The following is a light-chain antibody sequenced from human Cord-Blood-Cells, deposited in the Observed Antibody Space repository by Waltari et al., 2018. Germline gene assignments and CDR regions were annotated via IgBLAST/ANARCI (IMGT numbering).Light chain of an antibody. CDR1: SRDVGSYNL. V-gene: IGLV2-23*02. CDR3: CSYAGSSTPYV. J-gene: IGLJ1*01. Sequence: QSALTQPASVSGSPGQSITITCTGTSRDVGSYNLVSWYQQHPGKAPKLRIYEVSKRPSGVSNRFSGSKSGNTASLTISGLQAEDEADYYCCSYAGSSTPYVFGTGTKVTVL. CDR2: EVS.